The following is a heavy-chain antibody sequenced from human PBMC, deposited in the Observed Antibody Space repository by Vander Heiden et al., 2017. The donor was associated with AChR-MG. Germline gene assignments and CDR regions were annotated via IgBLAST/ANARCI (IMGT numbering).Heavy chain of an antibody. CDR1: GFTFSSYA. CDR3: AKGVAAVGDYFDY. J-gene: IGHJ4*02. CDR2: IGSGGSK. D-gene: IGHD6-13*01. Sequence: EVQLLESVGGLVQPGGSLRLSCAASGFTFSSYAMSWVRQAPGKGLEWVSAIGSGGSKYYADSVKGRFTISKDNSKNTLYLQMNRLRAEDTAVYYCAKGVAAVGDYFDYWGQGTLVTVSS. V-gene: IGHV3-23*01.